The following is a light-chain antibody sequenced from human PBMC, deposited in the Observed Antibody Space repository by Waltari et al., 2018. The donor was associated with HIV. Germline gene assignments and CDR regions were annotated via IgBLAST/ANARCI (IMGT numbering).Light chain of an antibody. Sequence: QSALTQPPSASGSLGQSVTISCIGSSSDIGAYDSVSWFHQLPHNAPQLLLYEVTKRPSGVPDRFSGSRSGNTAFLTVSGLQPNDTAAYFCSSYGDNNWVLFGGGTNLTVL. CDR3: SSYGDNNWVL. J-gene: IGLJ2*01. CDR1: SSDIGAYDS. V-gene: IGLV2-8*01. CDR2: EVT.